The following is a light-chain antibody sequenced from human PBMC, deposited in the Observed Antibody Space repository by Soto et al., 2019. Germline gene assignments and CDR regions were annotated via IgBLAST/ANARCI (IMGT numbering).Light chain of an antibody. CDR1: QSVGNNY. CDR2: GAS. CDR3: HQYGYGADS. V-gene: IGKV3-20*01. Sequence: IVLTQSPGTLSLSPGERATLSCWASQSVGNNYLAWYQQQPGQAPRLLIFGASSRATGIPDRFSGSGSGTDFTLTISRLEPEDSASYICHQYGYGADSFGQGTKLEIK. J-gene: IGKJ2*01.